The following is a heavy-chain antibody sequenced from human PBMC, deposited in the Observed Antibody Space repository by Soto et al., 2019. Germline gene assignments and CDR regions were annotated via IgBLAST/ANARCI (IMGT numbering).Heavy chain of an antibody. CDR3: AKGLGYCSGGSCYSGVDY. D-gene: IGHD2-15*01. CDR1: GFTFSSYG. V-gene: IGHV3-30*18. Sequence: GGSLRLSCAASGFTFSSYGMHWVRQAPGKGLEWVAVISYDGSNKYYADSVKGRFTISRDNSKNTLYLQMNSLRAEDTAVYYCAKGLGYCSGGSCYSGVDYWGQGTLVTVSS. J-gene: IGHJ4*02. CDR2: ISYDGSNK.